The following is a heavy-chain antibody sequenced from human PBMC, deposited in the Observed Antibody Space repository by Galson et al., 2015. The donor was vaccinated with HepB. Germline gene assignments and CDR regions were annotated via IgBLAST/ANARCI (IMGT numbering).Heavy chain of an antibody. J-gene: IGHJ4*02. CDR3: ARSEVTTVVTDFDS. CDR1: GFSFNDHY. CDR2: SRNRARGYST. Sequence: LRLSCAVSGFSFNDHYVDWVRQAPGKGLEWVGRSRNRARGYSTAYAVSVRGRFTVSRDDSKDSVFLQMNRLRSEDTAVYYCARSEVTTVVTDFDSWGQGTLVTVSP. V-gene: IGHV3-72*01. D-gene: IGHD4-23*01.